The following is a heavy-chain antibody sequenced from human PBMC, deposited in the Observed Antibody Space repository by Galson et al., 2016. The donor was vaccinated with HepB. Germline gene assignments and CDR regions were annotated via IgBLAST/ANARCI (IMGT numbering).Heavy chain of an antibody. CDR2: LYSGGGST. CDR3: ARVYDGSGFLSRGWYFDL. V-gene: IGHV3-53*01. D-gene: IGHD3-22*01. J-gene: IGHJ2*01. Sequence: SLRLSCAASGFTVSSSYISWVRQAPGKGLEWVSILYSGGGSTHYADSVKGRFAISRDNSENTLYLQMNSLRAEDTAVYFCARVYDGSGFLSRGWYFDLWGRGTLVTVSS. CDR1: GFTVSSSY.